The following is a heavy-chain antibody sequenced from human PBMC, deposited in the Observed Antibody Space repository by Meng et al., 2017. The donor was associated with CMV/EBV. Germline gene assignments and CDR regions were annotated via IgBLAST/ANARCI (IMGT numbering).Heavy chain of an antibody. J-gene: IGHJ4*02. Sequence: YAMSWVRQAPGKGLEWVSAISGSGGSTYYADSVKGRFTISRDNSKNTLYLQMNSLRAEDTAVYYCAKTTAAAGRAWFVSENNGYDYWGQGTLVTVSS. CDR2: ISGSGGST. CDR3: AKTTAAAGRAWFVSENNGYDY. D-gene: IGHD6-13*01. CDR1: YA. V-gene: IGHV3-23*01.